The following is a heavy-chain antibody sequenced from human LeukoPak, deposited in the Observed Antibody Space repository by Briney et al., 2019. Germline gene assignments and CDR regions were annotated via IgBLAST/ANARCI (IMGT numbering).Heavy chain of an antibody. Sequence: GGSLRLSCSASGFTFSNAWMTWVRQAPGKGPEWVGRFKSKTDGGTTDYAAPVKGRFTISRDDSKNTLYLQMKSLKTEDTAVYYCTTDRIRDKVVVATLGVDYWGQRTLVTVSS. CDR3: TTDRIRDKVVVATLGVDY. CDR1: GFTFSNAW. J-gene: IGHJ4*02. V-gene: IGHV3-15*01. CDR2: FKSKTDGGTT. D-gene: IGHD2-15*01.